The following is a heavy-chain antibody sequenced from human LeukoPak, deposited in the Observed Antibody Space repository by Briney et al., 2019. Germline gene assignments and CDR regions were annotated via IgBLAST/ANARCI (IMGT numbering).Heavy chain of an antibody. J-gene: IGHJ4*02. CDR1: GFTFHDYS. Sequence: GGSLRLSCAASGFTFHDYSMHWVRQTPGKGLDSLSVISGDGVTTHYADSVKGRFTISRDNGKNSLYLQMDSLSVEDTAVYFCAKGVNTVSFTFDYWGQGTLVTVSS. CDR2: ISGDGVTT. CDR3: AKGVNTVSFTFDY. D-gene: IGHD3-22*01. V-gene: IGHV3-43*02.